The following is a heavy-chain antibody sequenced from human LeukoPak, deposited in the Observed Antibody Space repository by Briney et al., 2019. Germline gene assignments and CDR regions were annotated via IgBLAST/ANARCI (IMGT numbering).Heavy chain of an antibody. CDR1: GYTFTDYY. D-gene: IGHD1-26*01. V-gene: IGHV1-2*02. J-gene: IGHJ4*02. CDR2: INPNSGVT. Sequence: ASVKVSCKASGYTFTDYYMYWVRQAPGQGLEWMGWINPNSGVTNYARKFQGRVTMTRDTSISTAYMELSRLRDDDTAMYYCARDRNQFYSGTCYYWGQGTLVTVSS. CDR3: ARDRNQFYSGTCYY.